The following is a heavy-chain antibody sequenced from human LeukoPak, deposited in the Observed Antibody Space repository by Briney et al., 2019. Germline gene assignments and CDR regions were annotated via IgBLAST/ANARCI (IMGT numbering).Heavy chain of an antibody. CDR1: GFTFSSYW. V-gene: IGHV3-7*03. J-gene: IGHJ4*02. D-gene: IGHD3-9*01. CDR3: AIGFDPSQFDY. Sequence: GGSLRLSCAASGFTFSSYWMSWVRQAPGKGLEWVANIKQDGSEKYYVDSVKGRFTISRDNAKNSLYLQMNSLRAEDTAVYYCAIGFDPSQFDYWGQGTLVTVSS. CDR2: IKQDGSEK.